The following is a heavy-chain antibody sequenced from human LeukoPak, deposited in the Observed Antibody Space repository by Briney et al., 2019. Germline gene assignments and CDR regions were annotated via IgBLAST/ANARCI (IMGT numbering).Heavy chain of an antibody. D-gene: IGHD3-10*01. CDR2: INHSGST. CDR3: ASAPMVRGSVRFDY. Sequence: SETLSLTCAVYGGSFSGYYWSWIRQPPGKGLEWIGEINHSGSTNYNPSLKSRVTISVDTSKNQFSLKLSSVTAADTAVYYCASAPMVRGSVRFDYWGQGTLVTVSS. J-gene: IGHJ4*02. CDR1: GGSFSGYY. V-gene: IGHV4-34*01.